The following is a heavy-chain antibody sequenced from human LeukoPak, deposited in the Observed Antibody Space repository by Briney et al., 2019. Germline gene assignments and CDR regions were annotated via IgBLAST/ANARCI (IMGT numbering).Heavy chain of an antibody. D-gene: IGHD5-24*01. CDR1: GGSFSGYY. Sequence: SETLSLTCAVYGGSFSGYYWGWIRQPPGKGLEWIGEINHSGSTNYNPSLKSRLTISVDTSKNQFSLKLSSLTAADTAVYYCAREARGMATNAHDAFDIWGQGTMVTVSS. CDR2: INHSGST. CDR3: AREARGMATNAHDAFDI. V-gene: IGHV4-34*01. J-gene: IGHJ3*02.